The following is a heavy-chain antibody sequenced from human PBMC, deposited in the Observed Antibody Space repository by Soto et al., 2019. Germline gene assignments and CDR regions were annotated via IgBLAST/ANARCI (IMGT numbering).Heavy chain of an antibody. V-gene: IGHV4-38-2*01. CDR3: ARVGPWVPYYYDSSPYTFENWFDP. J-gene: IGHJ5*02. CDR1: GYSISSGYY. D-gene: IGHD3-22*01. Sequence: KTSETLSLTCAVSGYSISSGYYWGWLRQPPGKGLEWTGSIYHGGSTYYNPSLNSRATLSIDMTNNHVSLILNSVTAADTAVYYCARVGPWVPYYYDSSPYTFENWFDPWGQGTLVTVSS. CDR2: IYHGGST.